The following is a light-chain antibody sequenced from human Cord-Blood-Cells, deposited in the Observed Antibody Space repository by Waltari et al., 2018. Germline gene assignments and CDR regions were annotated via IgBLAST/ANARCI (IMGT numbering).Light chain of an antibody. CDR1: SSDVGGYNY. J-gene: IGLJ3*02. CDR3: SSYTSSSTRV. Sequence: QSALTQPASVSGSPGQSITISCTGTSSDVGGYNYVSWYQQHPGKAPKLMIYDVSNRPSGGSNRFPGSKSGNTASRTISGLQAEDEADYYCSSYTSSSTRVFGGGTKLTVL. V-gene: IGLV2-14*03. CDR2: DVS.